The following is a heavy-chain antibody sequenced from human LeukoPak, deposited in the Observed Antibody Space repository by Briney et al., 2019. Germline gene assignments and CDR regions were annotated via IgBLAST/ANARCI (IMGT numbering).Heavy chain of an antibody. V-gene: IGHV1-2*04. CDR2: INPNSGGT. CDR3: ARAVSSSSWYFSFDY. CDR1: GYTFTGYY. Sequence: ASVKVSCKASGYTFTGYYMHWVRQAPGQGLEWMGWINPNSGGTNYAQKFQGWVTMTRDTSISTAYMELSRLRSDDTAVYYCARAVSSSSWYFSFDYWGQGTLVTVSS. D-gene: IGHD6-13*01. J-gene: IGHJ4*02.